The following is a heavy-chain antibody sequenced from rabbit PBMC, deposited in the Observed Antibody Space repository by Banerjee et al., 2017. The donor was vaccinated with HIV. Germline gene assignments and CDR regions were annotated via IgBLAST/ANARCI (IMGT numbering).Heavy chain of an antibody. D-gene: IGHD2-1*01. CDR2: IDPVFGST. CDR1: GFDFSSYY. Sequence: QLKESGGGLVQAGGSLKLSCKASGFDFSSYYMSWVRQAPGKGLEWIGYIDPVFGSTYYASWVNGRFTISSHNAQNTLYLQMTSLTAADTATYFCARNDYDRYGYNLWGPGTLVTVS. V-gene: IGHV1S7*01. J-gene: IGHJ4*01. CDR3: ARNDYDRYGYNL.